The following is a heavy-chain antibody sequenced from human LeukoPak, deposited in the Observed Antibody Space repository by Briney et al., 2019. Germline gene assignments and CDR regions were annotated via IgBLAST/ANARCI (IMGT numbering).Heavy chain of an antibody. CDR3: AGAPNYYYYGMDV. V-gene: IGHV4-34*01. J-gene: IGHJ6*02. Sequence: SETLSLTCAVYGGSFSGYYWSWIRQPPGKGLEWIGEINHSGSTNYNPSLKSRVTISVDTSKNQFSLKLSSVTAADTAVYYCAGAPNYYYYGMDVWGQGTTVTVSS. CDR2: INHSGST. CDR1: GGSFSGYY.